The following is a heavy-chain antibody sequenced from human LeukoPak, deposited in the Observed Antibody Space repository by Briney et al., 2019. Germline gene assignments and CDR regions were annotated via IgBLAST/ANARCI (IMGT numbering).Heavy chain of an antibody. CDR2: ISGSGGST. D-gene: IGHD3-9*01. J-gene: IGHJ4*02. CDR3: AKDRRTYYDILTGYTPLGH. Sequence: GGSLRLSCAASGFTFSSYAMSWVRQAPGKGLEWVSAISGSGGSTYYADSVKGRFTISRDNSKNTLYLQMNSLRAEDTAVYYCAKDRRTYYDILTGYTPLGHWGQGTLVTVSS. V-gene: IGHV3-23*01. CDR1: GFTFSSYA.